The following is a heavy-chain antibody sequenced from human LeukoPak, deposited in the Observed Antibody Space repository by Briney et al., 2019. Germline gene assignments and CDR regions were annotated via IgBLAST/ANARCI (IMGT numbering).Heavy chain of an antibody. CDR3: ARAGWGYSSSWDYYYYMDV. J-gene: IGHJ6*03. CDR2: INPNSGDT. CDR1: GFTFTGHY. V-gene: IGHV1-2*02. D-gene: IGHD6-13*01. Sequence: GASVKVSCKASGFTFTGHYMHWVRQAPGQGLEWMGWINPNSGDTNHAQKFQGRVTMTRDTSISTAYMELSRLRSDDTAVYYCARAGWGYSSSWDYYYYMDVWGKGTTVTVSS.